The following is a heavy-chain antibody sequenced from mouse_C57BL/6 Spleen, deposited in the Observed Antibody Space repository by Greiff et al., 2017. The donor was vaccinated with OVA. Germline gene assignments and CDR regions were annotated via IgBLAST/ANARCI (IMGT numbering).Heavy chain of an antibody. CDR2: IYPGSGST. J-gene: IGHJ2*01. D-gene: IGHD2-3*01. CDR1: GYTFTSYW. V-gene: IGHV1-55*01. Sequence: VQLQQPGAELVKPGASVQMSCKASGYTFTSYWITWVKQRPGQGLEWIGDIYPGSGSTNYNEKFKSKATLTVDTSSSTAYMQLSSLTSEDSAVYYCARYEGIYDGPPDYWGQGTTLTVSS. CDR3: ARYEGIYDGPPDY.